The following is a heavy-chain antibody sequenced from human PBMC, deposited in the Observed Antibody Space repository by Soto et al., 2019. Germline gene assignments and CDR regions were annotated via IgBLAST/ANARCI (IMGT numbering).Heavy chain of an antibody. J-gene: IGHJ5*02. Sequence: SETLSLTCAVYGGSFSGYYWSWIRQPPGKGLEWIGEINHSGSTNYNPSLKSRVTISVDTSKNQFSLKLSSVTAADTAVYYCARGRARDSSGGSCYSGIANWFDPWGQGTLVTVSS. CDR1: GGSFSGYY. CDR2: INHSGST. V-gene: IGHV4-34*01. D-gene: IGHD2-15*01. CDR3: ARGRARDSSGGSCYSGIANWFDP.